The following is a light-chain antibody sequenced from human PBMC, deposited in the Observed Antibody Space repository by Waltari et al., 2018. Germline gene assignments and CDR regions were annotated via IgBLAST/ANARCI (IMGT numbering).Light chain of an antibody. CDR1: QRVSSN. CDR3: QQYTTRPLT. Sequence: EIVMTQSPGTLSVSTGEGATLSCRASQRVSSNVAWYQQRPGQAPRLLIFGVSTRATGIPARFSGSESGTEFTLTISSLQSEDSGVYFCQQYTTRPLTFGGGTKVEI. J-gene: IGKJ4*01. V-gene: IGKV3-15*01. CDR2: GVS.